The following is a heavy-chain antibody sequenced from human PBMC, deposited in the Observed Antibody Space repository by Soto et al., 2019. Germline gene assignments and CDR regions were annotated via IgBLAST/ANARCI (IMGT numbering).Heavy chain of an antibody. J-gene: IGHJ5*02. CDR2: IYYSGST. CDR1: GGSISSYY. Sequence: SETLSLTCTVSGGSISSYYWSWIRQPPGKGLEWIGYIYYSGSTNYNPSLKSRVTISVDTSKNQFSLRLSSVTAADTAVYYCARLTSGYILAQKHFDPWGQGTLVTV. V-gene: IGHV4-59*01. D-gene: IGHD6-13*01. CDR3: ARLTSGYILAQKHFDP.